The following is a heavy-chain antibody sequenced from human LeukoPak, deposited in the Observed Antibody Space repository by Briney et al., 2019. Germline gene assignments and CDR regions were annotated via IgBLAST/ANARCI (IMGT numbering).Heavy chain of an antibody. V-gene: IGHV4-4*07. Sequence: SETLSLTCTVSGGSISSYYWSWIRQPAGKGLEWIGRIYTSGSTNYNPSLKSRVAMSVDTSRNQFSLKLSSVTAADTAVYYCARARSHAYYYGSGSFDPWGQGTLVTVSS. CDR2: IYTSGST. J-gene: IGHJ5*02. D-gene: IGHD3-10*01. CDR1: GGSISSYY. CDR3: ARARSHAYYYGSGSFDP.